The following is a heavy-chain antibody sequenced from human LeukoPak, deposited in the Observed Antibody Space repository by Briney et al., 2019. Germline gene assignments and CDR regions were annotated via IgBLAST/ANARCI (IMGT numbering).Heavy chain of an antibody. CDR3: ARGGGLGLRY. J-gene: IGHJ4*02. CDR1: GDSITNYS. CDR2: INHSGST. Sequence: PSETLSLTCTVSGDSITNYSWSWIRQPPGKGLEWIGEINHSGSTKYNPSLKSRVTTSVDTSKNQFSLKLSSVTAADTAVYYCARGGGLGLRYWGQGTLVTVSS. V-gene: IGHV4-34*01. D-gene: IGHD3-16*01.